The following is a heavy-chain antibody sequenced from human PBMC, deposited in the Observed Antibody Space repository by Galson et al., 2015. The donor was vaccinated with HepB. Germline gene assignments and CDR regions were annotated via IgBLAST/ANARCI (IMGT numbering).Heavy chain of an antibody. CDR3: AKGPVGFGGGGSCFDY. Sequence: SLRLSCAASGFTFSSYAMSWVRQAPGEGLEWVSAISGSGGSTYYADSVKGRFTISRDNSKNTLYLQMNSLRAEDTAVYYCAKGPVGFGGGGSCFDYWGQGTLVTVSS. CDR1: GFTFSSYA. V-gene: IGHV3-23*01. J-gene: IGHJ4*02. D-gene: IGHD2-15*01. CDR2: ISGSGGST.